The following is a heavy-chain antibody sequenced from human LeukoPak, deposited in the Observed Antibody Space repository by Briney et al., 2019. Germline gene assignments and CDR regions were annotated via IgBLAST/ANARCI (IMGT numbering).Heavy chain of an antibody. J-gene: IGHJ4*02. Sequence: VKVSCKASGYTFTSYAISWVRQAPGQGLEWMGGIIPIFGTADYAQKFQGRVTITADESTSTAYMELSSLRSEDTAVYYCAREISYYGGDCYSHYFDYWGQGTLVTVSS. CDR3: AREISYYGGDCYSHYFDY. CDR1: GYTFTSYA. CDR2: IIPIFGTA. D-gene: IGHD2-21*01. V-gene: IGHV1-69*13.